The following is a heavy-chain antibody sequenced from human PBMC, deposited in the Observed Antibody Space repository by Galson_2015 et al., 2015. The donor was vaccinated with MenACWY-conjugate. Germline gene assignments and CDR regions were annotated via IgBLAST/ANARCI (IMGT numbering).Heavy chain of an antibody. D-gene: IGHD1-1*01. CDR1: GFTFDSYR. Sequence: SLRLSCAASGFTFDSYRMSWVRQAPGKGLEWVTNISRDGGGTYYASSVKGRFTISKDNAENSLYLQMNSLRAEDTAIYYCARIIHDGLDYWGQGTLVTVSS. CDR3: ARIIHDGLDY. J-gene: IGHJ4*02. V-gene: IGHV3-7*01. CDR2: ISRDGGGT.